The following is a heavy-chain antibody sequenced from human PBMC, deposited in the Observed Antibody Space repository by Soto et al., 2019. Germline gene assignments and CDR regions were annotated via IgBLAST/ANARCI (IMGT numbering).Heavy chain of an antibody. Sequence: QVQLVQSGAEVKKPGSSVKVSCKASGGSFSSYAISWVRQAPVQGLEWMGGIIPIFGAPTYAQKFQGRVTIVAAKSTSTAYLELSGLSSEDTALYYCARWGPVSGNHAFDICGQGTLVTVSS. D-gene: IGHD6-19*01. J-gene: IGHJ3*02. CDR2: IIPIFGAP. CDR3: ARWGPVSGNHAFDI. V-gene: IGHV1-69*06. CDR1: GGSFSSYA.